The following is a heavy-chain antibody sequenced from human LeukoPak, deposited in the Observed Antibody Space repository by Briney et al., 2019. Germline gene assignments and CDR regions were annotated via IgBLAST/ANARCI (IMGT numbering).Heavy chain of an antibody. J-gene: IGHJ4*02. V-gene: IGHV4-38-2*02. D-gene: IGHD3-10*01. CDR3: ARGGRFGELLYLDY. CDR1: GYSISSGYY. Sequence: SETLSLTCTVSGYSISSGYYWGWIRQPPGKGLEWIESIYYSGSTYYNPSLKSRVTISLDTSKNLFSLKLSSVTAADTAVYYCARGGRFGELLYLDYWGQGTLVTVSS. CDR2: IYYSGST.